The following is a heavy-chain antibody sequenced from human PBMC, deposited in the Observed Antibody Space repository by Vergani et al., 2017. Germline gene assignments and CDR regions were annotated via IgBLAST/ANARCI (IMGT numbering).Heavy chain of an antibody. CDR3: TKYLTSSTYNWFDP. Sequence: VQLLESGGSLKQPGGSVRLSCAASGFTFSTYAMHWVRQAPGKGLEWVTVISYDGKDIHYADSVKGRFTISRDNSKNTLYLQMSSLRAEDTAVYFCTKYLTSSTYNWFDPWGQGTLVTVSS. V-gene: IGHV3-30*18. CDR1: GFTFSTYA. CDR2: ISYDGKDI. J-gene: IGHJ5*02. D-gene: IGHD2-2*01.